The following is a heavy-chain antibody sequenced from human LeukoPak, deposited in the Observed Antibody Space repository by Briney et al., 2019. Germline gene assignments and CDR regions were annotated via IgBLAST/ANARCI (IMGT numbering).Heavy chain of an antibody. J-gene: IGHJ3*02. CDR1: GYTFTSYD. D-gene: IGHD2-15*01. Sequence: ASVKVSCKASGYTFTSYDINWVRQATGQGLEWMGWMNPNSGNTGYAQKFQGRVTMTRDTSISTAYMELSSLRSEDTAVYYCARACSGGSCYAFDIWGQGTMVTVSS. V-gene: IGHV1-8*01. CDR2: MNPNSGNT. CDR3: ARACSGGSCYAFDI.